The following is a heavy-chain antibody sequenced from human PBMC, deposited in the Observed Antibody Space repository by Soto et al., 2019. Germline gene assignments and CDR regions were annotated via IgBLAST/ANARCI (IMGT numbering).Heavy chain of an antibody. Sequence: SESMSLTCTVSGDPLSRGSYYWSWIRQSPVKRLARIAYNYYTGTTKYNPSLKSRVTISVDTSKNQFSLRLTSVTAADTAVYYCARAASPYFDLLSAFRPWGQGTMVTVSS. CDR1: GDPLSRGSYY. V-gene: IGHV4-61*01. J-gene: IGHJ5*02. D-gene: IGHD3-9*01. CDR2: NYYTGTT. CDR3: ARAASPYFDLLSAFRP.